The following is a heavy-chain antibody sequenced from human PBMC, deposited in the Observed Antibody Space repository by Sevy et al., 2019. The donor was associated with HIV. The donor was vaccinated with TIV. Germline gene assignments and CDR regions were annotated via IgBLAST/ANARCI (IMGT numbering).Heavy chain of an antibody. J-gene: IGHJ6*02. CDR1: GFTFSSYA. CDR3: HGDYDSSELASYCYYGMDV. V-gene: IGHV3-23*01. Sequence: GGSLRLSCAASGFTFSSYAMSWVRQAPGKGLEWVSTIRGSGGSTYYADSVKGRFTISRDNSKNTLYLQMNSLRAEETAVYYCHGDYDSSELASYCYYGMDVWGQGTTVTVSS. D-gene: IGHD3-22*01. CDR2: IRGSGGST.